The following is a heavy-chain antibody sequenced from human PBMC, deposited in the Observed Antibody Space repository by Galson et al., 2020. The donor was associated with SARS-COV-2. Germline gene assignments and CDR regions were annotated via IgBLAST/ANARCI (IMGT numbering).Heavy chain of an antibody. Sequence: SETLSLTCTVSGGSISSYYWSWIRQPPGQGLEWIGYIYYSGSTNYNPSLTSRVTISVDTSKNQFSLKLSSVTAADTAVYYCSGDVGLWGGYDRGWFDPWGQGTLVTVSS. J-gene: IGHJ5*02. D-gene: IGHD3-3*01. CDR3: SGDVGLWGGYDRGWFDP. CDR1: GGSISSYY. CDR2: IYYSGST. V-gene: IGHV4-59*01.